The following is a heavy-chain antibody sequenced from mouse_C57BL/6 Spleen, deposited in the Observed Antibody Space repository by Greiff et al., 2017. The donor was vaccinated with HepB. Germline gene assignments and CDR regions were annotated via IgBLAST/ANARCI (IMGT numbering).Heavy chain of an antibody. CDR1: GFTFSNYW. Sequence: EVQLVESGGGLVQPGGSMKLSCVASGFTFSNYWMNWVRQSPEKGLEWVAQIRLKSDNYATHYAESVKGRFTISRDDSKSSVYLQMNNLRAEDTGIYYCTGGDLLLRYFDVWGTGTTVTVSS. CDR2: IRLKSDNYAT. D-gene: IGHD1-1*01. V-gene: IGHV6-3*01. CDR3: TGGDLLLRYFDV. J-gene: IGHJ1*03.